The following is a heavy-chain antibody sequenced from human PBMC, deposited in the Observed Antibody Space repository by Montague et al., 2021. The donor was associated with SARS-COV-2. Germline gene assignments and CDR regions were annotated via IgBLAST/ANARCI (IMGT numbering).Heavy chain of an antibody. J-gene: IGHJ4*02. Sequence: SETLSLTCTVSGGSISSYYWSWIRQPPGKGLEWIGDIYYSGSTNXNPSLKSRVTISVDTSKNQFSLKLSSVTAADTAVYYCARRSLGYCSGGSCYSGYDYWGQGTLVTVSS. V-gene: IGHV4-59*01. CDR1: GGSISSYY. CDR2: IYYSGST. D-gene: IGHD2-15*01. CDR3: ARRSLGYCSGGSCYSGYDY.